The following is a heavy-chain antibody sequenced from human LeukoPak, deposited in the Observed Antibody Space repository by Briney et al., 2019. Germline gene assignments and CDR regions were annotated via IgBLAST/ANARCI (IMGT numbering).Heavy chain of an antibody. CDR1: GFTFSSYA. J-gene: IGHJ3*02. CDR2: ISSNGGST. V-gene: IGHV3-64D*06. D-gene: IGHD6-19*01. CDR3: VKDDSSGAFDI. Sequence: GGSLRLSCSASGFTFSSYAMHWIRQAPGKGLKYVSAISSNGGSTYYADSVKGRFTISRDNSKNTLYLQMSSLRAEDTAVYYCVKDDSSGAFDIWGQGTMVTVSS.